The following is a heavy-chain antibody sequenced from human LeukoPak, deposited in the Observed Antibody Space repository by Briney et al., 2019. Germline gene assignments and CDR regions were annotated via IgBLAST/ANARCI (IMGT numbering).Heavy chain of an antibody. CDR2: ISYDGSNK. V-gene: IGHV3-30*18. J-gene: IGHJ4*02. Sequence: PGTSLRLSCAASGFTFSDYGMHWVRQAPGKGLEWVTFISYDGSNKYYEDSVKGRFTISRDNSKNTLYLQMNSLRAEDTALYYCAKAGPIVATIDYWGQGTLVTVSS. CDR3: AKAGPIVATIDY. CDR1: GFTFSDYG. D-gene: IGHD5-12*01.